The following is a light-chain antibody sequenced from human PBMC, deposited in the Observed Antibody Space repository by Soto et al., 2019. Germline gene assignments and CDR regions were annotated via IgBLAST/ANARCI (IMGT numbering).Light chain of an antibody. CDR3: SSYTSISTYV. Sequence: ALTQPASVSGSPGQSITISCTGTSSDVGGYNYVSWYQQHPGKAPKLMIYDVSNRPSGVSNRFSGSKSGNTASLTISGLQAEDEADYYCSSYTSISTYVFGTGTKVTVL. CDR2: DVS. V-gene: IGLV2-14*01. CDR1: SSDVGGYNY. J-gene: IGLJ1*01.